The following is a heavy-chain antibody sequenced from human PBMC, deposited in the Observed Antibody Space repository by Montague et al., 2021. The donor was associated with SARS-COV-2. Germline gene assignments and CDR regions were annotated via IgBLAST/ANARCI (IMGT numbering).Heavy chain of an antibody. CDR1: GGSFSTYS. Sequence: SETLSLTCAVHGGSFSTYSWNWIRQPPGKGLEWIGEIHHGGSTNYNPSLKSRVTMSADTSKNQFSLKLPSVAAADTAVYYCARLGDGVVPSPILGVGPYYSYYFMDVWGKGTTVTVSS. D-gene: IGHD3-10*01. V-gene: IGHV4-34*01. CDR3: ARLGDGVVPSPILGVGPYYSYYFMDV. J-gene: IGHJ6*03. CDR2: IHHGGST.